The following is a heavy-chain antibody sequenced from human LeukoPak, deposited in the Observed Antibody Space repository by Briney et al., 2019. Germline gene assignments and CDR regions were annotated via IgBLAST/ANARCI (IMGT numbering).Heavy chain of an antibody. CDR3: ARDSGSPIPSFDY. CDR1: GFTFTSSA. D-gene: IGHD1-26*01. CDR2: INPNSGGT. J-gene: IGHJ4*02. Sequence: ASVKVSCKASGFTFTSSAMQWVRQARGQRLEWMGWINPNSGGTNYAQRFQGWVTMARDTSISTAYMELSRLRSDDTAVYYCARDSGSPIPSFDYWGQGTLVTVSS. V-gene: IGHV1-2*04.